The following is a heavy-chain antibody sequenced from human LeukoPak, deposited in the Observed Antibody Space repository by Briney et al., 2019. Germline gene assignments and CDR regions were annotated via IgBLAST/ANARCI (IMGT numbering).Heavy chain of an antibody. CDR2: INPNSGGT. CDR3: ARVKTYYYDSSGYSYYFDY. D-gene: IGHD3-22*01. J-gene: IGHJ4*02. V-gene: IGHV1-2*02. Sequence: ASVKVSCKASGYTFTGYYMHWVRQAPGQGLEWMGWINPNSGGTNYAQKFQGRVTMTRDTSISTAYTELSRLRSDDTAVYYCARVKTYYYDSSGYSYYFDYWGQGTLVTVSS. CDR1: GYTFTGYY.